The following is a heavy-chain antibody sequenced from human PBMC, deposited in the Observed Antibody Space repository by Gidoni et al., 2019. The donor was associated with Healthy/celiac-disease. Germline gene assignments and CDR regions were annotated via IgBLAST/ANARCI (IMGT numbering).Heavy chain of an antibody. CDR2: IYYSGST. V-gene: IGHV4-39*07. CDR3: ARVLAGRYYFDY. CDR1: GGSISSSSYY. Sequence: QLQLQESGPGLVKPSETLSLTCTVSGGSISSSSYYWGWIRQPPGKGLEWIGIIYYSGSTYYNPSLKSRVTISVDTSKNQFSLKLSSVTAADTAVYYCARVLAGRYYFDYWGQGTLVTVSS. J-gene: IGHJ4*02. D-gene: IGHD6-19*01.